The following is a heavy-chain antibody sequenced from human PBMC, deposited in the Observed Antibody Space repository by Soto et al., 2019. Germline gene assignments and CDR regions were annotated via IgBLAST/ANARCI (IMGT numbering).Heavy chain of an antibody. Sequence: QVQLVESGGGVVQPGRSLRLSCAASGFTFSSYAMHWVRQAPGKGLEWVAVISYDGSNKYYADSVKGRFTISRDNSKNTLYLQMNSLRAEDTAVYYCARDPYCSGGSCQGNGWFDPWGQGTLVTVSS. CDR1: GFTFSSYA. CDR2: ISYDGSNK. V-gene: IGHV3-30-3*01. CDR3: ARDPYCSGGSCQGNGWFDP. J-gene: IGHJ5*02. D-gene: IGHD2-15*01.